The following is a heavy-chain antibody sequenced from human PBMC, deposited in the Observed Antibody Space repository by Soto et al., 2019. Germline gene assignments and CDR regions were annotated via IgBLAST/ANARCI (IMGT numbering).Heavy chain of an antibody. Sequence: GSLRLSCAASGFTFSSFAMSLVRHAPGKGLDWVSAISGRCGSTYSADSVKGRFTISRDNSKYTLYLQMSSLKAEDTAVYYCARGSSAGKGSPLDFWGQGSLVTVSS. CDR2: ISGRCGST. J-gene: IGHJ4*02. CDR1: GFTFSSFA. CDR3: ARGSSAGKGSPLDF. D-gene: IGHD6-13*01. V-gene: IGHV3-23*01.